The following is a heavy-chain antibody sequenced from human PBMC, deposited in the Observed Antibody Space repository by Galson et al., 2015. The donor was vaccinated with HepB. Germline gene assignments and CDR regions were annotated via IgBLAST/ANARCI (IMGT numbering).Heavy chain of an antibody. V-gene: IGHV3-23*01. Sequence: SLRLSCAASGFTFTTSAMSWVRQVPGKGLNWVSAITGSGENTYYANSVKGRFTISRDNSKNTLYLQMNNLRAEDTAVYYCAKRYSSGCFDYWGQGTLVTVSS. D-gene: IGHD5-18*01. CDR2: ITGSGENT. CDR1: GFTFTTSA. J-gene: IGHJ4*02. CDR3: AKRYSSGCFDY.